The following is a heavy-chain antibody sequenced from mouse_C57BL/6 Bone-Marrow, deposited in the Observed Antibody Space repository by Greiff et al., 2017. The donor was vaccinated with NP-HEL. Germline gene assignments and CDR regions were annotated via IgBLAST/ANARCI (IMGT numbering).Heavy chain of an antibody. V-gene: IGHV1-19*01. D-gene: IGHD1-1*01. CDR1: GYTFTDYY. Sequence: VHVKQSGPVLVKPGASVKMSCKASGYTFTDYYMNWVKQSHGKSLEWIGVINPYNGGTSYNQKFKGKATLTVDKSSSTAYMELNSLTSEDSAVYYCARSITTVEYWGQGTTLTVSS. J-gene: IGHJ2*01. CDR3: ARSITTVEY. CDR2: INPYNGGT.